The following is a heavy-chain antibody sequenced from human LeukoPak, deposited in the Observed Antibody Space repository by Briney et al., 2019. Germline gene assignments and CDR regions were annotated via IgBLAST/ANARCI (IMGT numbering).Heavy chain of an antibody. Sequence: GASVKVSCKASGYTFTGYYMHWVRQAPGQGLECMGRINPNSGGTNYAQKFQGRVTMTRDTSISTAYMELSRLRSDDTAVYYCARGTDTAMAYTEGYWGQGTLVTVSS. CDR1: GYTFTGYY. D-gene: IGHD5-18*01. V-gene: IGHV1-2*06. J-gene: IGHJ4*02. CDR2: INPNSGGT. CDR3: ARGTDTAMAYTEGY.